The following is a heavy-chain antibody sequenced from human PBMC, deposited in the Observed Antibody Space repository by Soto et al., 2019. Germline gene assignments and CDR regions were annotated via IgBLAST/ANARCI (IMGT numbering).Heavy chain of an antibody. V-gene: IGHV3-21*01. CDR1: GFTFSSYS. CDR2: ISSSSSYI. CDR3: ARDPGIAARPGAFDI. Sequence: GGSLRLSCAASGFTFSSYSMNWVRQAPGKGLEWVSSISSSSSYIYYADSVKGRFTISRDNAKNSLYLQMNSLRAEDTAVYYCARDPGIAARPGAFDIWGPGTMVTVSS. J-gene: IGHJ3*02. D-gene: IGHD6-6*01.